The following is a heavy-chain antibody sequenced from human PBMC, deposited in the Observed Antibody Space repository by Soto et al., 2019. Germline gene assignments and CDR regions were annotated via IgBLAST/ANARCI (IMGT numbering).Heavy chain of an antibody. CDR1: GGSISSYY. V-gene: IGHV4-59*01. J-gene: IGHJ1*01. CDR3: ARVAAGSFHH. D-gene: IGHD6-13*01. Sequence: QVQLQESGPGLVKPSETLSLTCTVSGGSISSYYWSWIRQPPGKGLEWIGYIYYGGSTNYNPSLMSRGTISVATSKNQFSLKLSAVTAADTAVYYGARVAAGSFHHWGQGTLVTVSS. CDR2: IYYGGST.